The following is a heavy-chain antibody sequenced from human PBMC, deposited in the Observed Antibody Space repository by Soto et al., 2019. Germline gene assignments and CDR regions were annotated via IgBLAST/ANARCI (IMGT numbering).Heavy chain of an antibody. V-gene: IGHV3-23*01. J-gene: IGHJ3*02. CDR3: AKGADTAMVTNAFDI. Sequence: GGSLRLSCAASGFTFSSYAMSWVRQAPGKGLERVSALSGSGGSTYYADSVKGWFTISRDNSKNSLYLQMNSLRAEYTALYYCAKGADTAMVTNAFDIWGQGTMVTVSS. D-gene: IGHD5-18*01. CDR2: LSGSGGST. CDR1: GFTFSSYA.